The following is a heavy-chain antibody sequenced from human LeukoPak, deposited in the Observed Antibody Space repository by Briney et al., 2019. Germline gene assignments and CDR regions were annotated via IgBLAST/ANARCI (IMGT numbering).Heavy chain of an antibody. CDR1: GGSISSYY. J-gene: IGHJ6*02. CDR3: ARGRITAAGYYYYYGMDV. CDR2: IYYSGST. D-gene: IGHD6-13*01. V-gene: IGHV4-59*12. Sequence: SETLSLTCTVSGGSISSYYWSWIRQPPGKGLEWIGYIYYSGSTNHNPSLKSRVTISVDTSKNQFSLKLSSVTAADTAVYYCARGRITAAGYYYYYGMDVWGQGTTVTVSS.